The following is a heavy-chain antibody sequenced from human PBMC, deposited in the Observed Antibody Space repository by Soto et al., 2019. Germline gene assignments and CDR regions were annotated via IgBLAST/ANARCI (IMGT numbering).Heavy chain of an antibody. CDR3: AGGNDYAKIGY. CDR1: GGSSRRRGYY. Sequence: ALALTCTVSGGSSRRRGYYCGWIRQFPGKGLEWIGYISYSESTDYNPSLKSRVTISADTSKNQFSLKLSSVTAADTAVYYCAGGNDYAKIGYWGQGAQVTVS. V-gene: IGHV4-31*03. J-gene: IGHJ4*02. CDR2: ISYSEST. D-gene: IGHD4-17*01.